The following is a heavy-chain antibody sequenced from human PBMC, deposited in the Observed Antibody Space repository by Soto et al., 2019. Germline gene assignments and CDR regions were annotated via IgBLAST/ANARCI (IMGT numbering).Heavy chain of an antibody. J-gene: IGHJ6*02. CDR1: GGTFTSTA. CDR2: IIPVRGTP. V-gene: IGHV1-69*01. Sequence: QVLLVQSSAEVKKPGSSVKVSCKASGGTFTSTAFSWVRQAPGQGREWMGGIIPVRGTPNYAQKFQARLTVPADASTTTVHMELSSLRSDDTAVYYCASSAGMDHLLNYYGLNVWGQGTTVTVSS. D-gene: IGHD6-13*01. CDR3: ASSAGMDHLLNYYGLNV.